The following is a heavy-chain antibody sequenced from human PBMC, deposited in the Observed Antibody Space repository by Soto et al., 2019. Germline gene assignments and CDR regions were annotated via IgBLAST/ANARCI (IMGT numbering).Heavy chain of an antibody. V-gene: IGHV4-34*01. CDR2: INHSGRT. J-gene: IGHJ6*02. CDR1: GGSFSGYH. Sequence: SETLSLTCAVYGGSFSGYHWGCIRQPPGKGLEWIVEINHSGRTNYNPSLKSRVTISVDTSKNQFSLKLSSVTAADTAVYYCARGYYDFWSGFPNVPYYYYGMDVWGQGTTVTVSS. D-gene: IGHD3-3*01. CDR3: ARGYYDFWSGFPNVPYYYYGMDV.